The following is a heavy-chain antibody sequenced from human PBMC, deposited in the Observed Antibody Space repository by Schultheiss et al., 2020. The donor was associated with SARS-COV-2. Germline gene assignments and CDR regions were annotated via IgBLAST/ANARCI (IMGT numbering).Heavy chain of an antibody. D-gene: IGHD3-3*01. J-gene: IGHJ3*02. V-gene: IGHV1-69*13. CDR2: IIPIFGTA. CDR3: ARVRFRDFWSGYASDGAFDI. CDR1: GGTFSSYA. Sequence: SVKVSCKASGGTFSSYAISWVRQAPGQGLEWMGGIIPIFGTANYAQKFQGRVTITADESTSTAYMELRSLRSDDTAVYYCARVRFRDFWSGYASDGAFDIWGQGTMVTVAS.